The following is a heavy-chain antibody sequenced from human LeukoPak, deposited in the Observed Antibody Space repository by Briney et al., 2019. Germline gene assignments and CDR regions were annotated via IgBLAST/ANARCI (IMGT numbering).Heavy chain of an antibody. V-gene: IGHV3-33*01. Sequence: GGSLRLSCAASGFTFSNYGMHWVRQAPGKELEWVAVIWYDGSNKYYADSVKGRFTISRDNSKNTLYLQMNSLRAEDTAVYYCARDRSYYDILTGYLPTGYWGQGTLVTVSS. CDR3: ARDRSYYDILTGYLPTGY. J-gene: IGHJ4*02. CDR2: IWYDGSNK. CDR1: GFTFSNYG. D-gene: IGHD3-9*01.